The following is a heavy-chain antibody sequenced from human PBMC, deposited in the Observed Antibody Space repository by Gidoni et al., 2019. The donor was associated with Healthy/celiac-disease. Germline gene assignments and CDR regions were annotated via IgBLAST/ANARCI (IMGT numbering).Heavy chain of an antibody. J-gene: IGHJ4*02. CDR3: ARGYYYDSSGYYWGSYYFDY. Sequence: QVQLQESGPGLVKPSETLSLTCAVSGYSISSGYYWGWIRQPPGKGLEWIGSIYHSGSTYYNPSLKSRVTISVDTSKNQFSLKLSSVTAADTAVYYCARGYYYDSSGYYWGSYYFDYWGQGTLVTVSS. CDR1: GYSISSGYY. D-gene: IGHD3-22*01. V-gene: IGHV4-38-2*01. CDR2: IYHSGST.